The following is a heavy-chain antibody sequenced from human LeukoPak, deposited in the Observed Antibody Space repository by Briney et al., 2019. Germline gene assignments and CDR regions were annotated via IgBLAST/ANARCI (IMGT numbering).Heavy chain of an antibody. D-gene: IGHD1-26*01. V-gene: IGHV4-38-2*02. CDR3: ARGTVGATVYYFDY. CDR2: IYHSGST. Sequence: PSETLSLTCTVSDYSISSGYYWGCVRQPPRKGLEWIGSIYHSGSTYYNPSLKSRVTISVDTSKNQFSLKLSSVTAADTAVYYCARGTVGATVYYFDYWGQGTLVTVSS. CDR1: DYSISSGYY. J-gene: IGHJ4*02.